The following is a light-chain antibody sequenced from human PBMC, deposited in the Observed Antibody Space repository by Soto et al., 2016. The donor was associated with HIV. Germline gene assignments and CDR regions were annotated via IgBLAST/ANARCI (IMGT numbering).Light chain of an antibody. CDR1: QSISGY. J-gene: IGKJ2*01. CDR3: QQSYSTPYT. CDR2: AAS. V-gene: IGKV1-39*01. Sequence: DIQLTQSPSSLSASVGDRVTITCRASQSISGYLNWYQQKPGKAPKLLIYAASHLESGVPSRFSGSGSGTDFTDTISSLQPEDFATYYCQQSYSTPYTFGQGTKLEIK.